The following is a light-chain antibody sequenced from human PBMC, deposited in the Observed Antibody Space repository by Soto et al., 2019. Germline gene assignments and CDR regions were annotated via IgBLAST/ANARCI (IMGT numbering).Light chain of an antibody. CDR1: QSISDR. Sequence: DIRLTQSPSTLSASVGDRVTITCRASQSISDRLAWYQQKSGKAPRLLIYGASSLENGVPSRFSGSGSGTEFTLTISSLQPDDFATYYCPQYNIYSAITFGQGTKLEI. CDR2: GAS. J-gene: IGKJ2*01. CDR3: PQYNIYSAIT. V-gene: IGKV1-5*03.